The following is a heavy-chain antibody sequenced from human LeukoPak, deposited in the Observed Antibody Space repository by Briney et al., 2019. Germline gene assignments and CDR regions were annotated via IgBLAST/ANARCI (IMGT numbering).Heavy chain of an antibody. Sequence: SETLSLTFTVSGGSISSSSYYWGWIRQPPGKGLEWIGSIYYSGSTYYNPSLKSRVTISVDTSKNQFSLKLSSVTAADTAVYYCASLPAAIRGSRYYWGQGTLVTVSS. J-gene: IGHJ4*02. D-gene: IGHD2-2*02. V-gene: IGHV4-39*01. CDR1: GGSISSSSYY. CDR2: IYYSGST. CDR3: ASLPAAIRGSRYY.